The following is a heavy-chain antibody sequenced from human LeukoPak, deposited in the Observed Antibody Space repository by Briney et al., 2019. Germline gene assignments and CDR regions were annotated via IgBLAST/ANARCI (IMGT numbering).Heavy chain of an antibody. CDR2: ISAYNGNT. J-gene: IGHJ4*02. D-gene: IGHD2-15*01. CDR1: GYTFTSYG. Sequence: ASVNVSCKASGYTFTSYGISWVRQAPGQGLEWMGWISAYNGNTNYAQKLQGRVTMTTDTSTSTAYMELRSLRSDDTAVYYCARYDCSGGSCYIFDYWGQGTLVTVSS. V-gene: IGHV1-18*01. CDR3: ARYDCSGGSCYIFDY.